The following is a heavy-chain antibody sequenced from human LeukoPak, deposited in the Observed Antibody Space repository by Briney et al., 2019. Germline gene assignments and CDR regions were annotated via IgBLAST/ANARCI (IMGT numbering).Heavy chain of an antibody. V-gene: IGHV4-59*01. CDR1: GGSISSYY. CDR3: ARVARYSSYNWFDP. J-gene: IGHJ5*02. D-gene: IGHD6-13*01. CDR2: IYYSGST. Sequence: SETLSLTCTVSGGSISSYYWSWIRQPPGKGLEWIGYIYYSGSTNYNPSLKSRVTTSVDTSKNQFSLKLSSVTAADTAVYYCARVARYSSYNWFDPWGQGTLVTVSS.